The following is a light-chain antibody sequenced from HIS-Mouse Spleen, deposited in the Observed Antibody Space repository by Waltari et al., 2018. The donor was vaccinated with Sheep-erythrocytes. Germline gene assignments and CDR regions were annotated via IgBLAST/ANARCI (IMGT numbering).Light chain of an antibody. CDR3: QQYNSYSPYT. CDR1: QSISSW. J-gene: IGKJ2*01. Sequence: DIQMTQSPSTLSASVGDRVTITCRASQSISSWLAWYQQKPGKAPKLLIYKASSLESGVPSRFSGSGSGTEFTLTISSLQPDDFATYYCQQYNSYSPYTFAQGTKVDIK. CDR2: KAS. V-gene: IGKV1-5*03.